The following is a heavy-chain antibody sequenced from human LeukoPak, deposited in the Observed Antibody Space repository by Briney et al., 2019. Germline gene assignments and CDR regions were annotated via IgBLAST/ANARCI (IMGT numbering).Heavy chain of an antibody. V-gene: IGHV4-38-2*02. Sequence: SETLSLTCTVSGYSISSGYYWGWIRQPPGKGLKWIGSIYHSGSTYYNPSLKSRVTISVDTSKNQFSLKLSSVTAADTAVYYCARPTTNWGAVGAFDIWGQGTMVTVSS. CDR1: GYSISSGYY. CDR2: IYHSGST. CDR3: ARPTTNWGAVGAFDI. J-gene: IGHJ3*02. D-gene: IGHD7-27*01.